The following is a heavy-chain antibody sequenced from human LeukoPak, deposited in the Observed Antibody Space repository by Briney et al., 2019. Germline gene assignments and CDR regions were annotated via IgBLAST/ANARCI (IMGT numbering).Heavy chain of an antibody. CDR3: ARYSGYDYYYFDY. Sequence: SETLSLTCAVYGGSFSGFYWSWIRQPPGKGLEWIGQVSHRGSSNYNPSLKSRVTVSVDTSKNQVFMNLTSVTAADTAVYYCARYSGYDYYYFDYWGQGTLVTVSS. CDR1: GGSFSGFY. CDR2: VSHRGSS. J-gene: IGHJ4*02. D-gene: IGHD5-12*01. V-gene: IGHV4-34*01.